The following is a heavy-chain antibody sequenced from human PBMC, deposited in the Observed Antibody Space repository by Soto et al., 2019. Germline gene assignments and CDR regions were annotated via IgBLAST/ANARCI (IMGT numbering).Heavy chain of an antibody. Sequence: EVQLLESGGGLVQPGGSLRLSCAASGFTFSSYAMSWVRQAPGKGLEWVSAISGSGGSTYYADSVKGRFTISRDTSKSTLYLRMSSLRAEDTAVYYGAKAPSTVVDPGEAFETWGHGTMVTVSS. CDR1: GFTFSSYA. D-gene: IGHD2-15*01. J-gene: IGHJ3*02. CDR3: AKAPSTVVDPGEAFET. CDR2: ISGSGGST. V-gene: IGHV3-23*01.